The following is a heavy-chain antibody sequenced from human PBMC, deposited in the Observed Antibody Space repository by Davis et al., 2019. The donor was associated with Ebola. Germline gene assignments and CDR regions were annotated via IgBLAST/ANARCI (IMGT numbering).Heavy chain of an antibody. CDR1: GYIFSNYD. D-gene: IGHD2-15*01. J-gene: IGHJ4*02. CDR3: TRGYGPKCRGGTCVNDS. CDR2: MNPYSGNT. Sequence: ASVKVSCKASGYIFSNYDINWVQQASGQGLEWMGWMNPYSGNTGYIEKFKGRVTMTRDPSISTAYMELTSLRIDDTAVYYCTRGYGPKCRGGTCVNDSWGQGTLVTVSS. V-gene: IGHV1-8*01.